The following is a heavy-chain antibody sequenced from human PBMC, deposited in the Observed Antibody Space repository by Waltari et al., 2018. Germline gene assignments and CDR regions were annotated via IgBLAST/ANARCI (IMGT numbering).Heavy chain of an antibody. D-gene: IGHD6-19*01. CDR1: GGSFSGYY. CDR3: ARGSPTERGSGWYYFDY. J-gene: IGHJ4*02. Sequence: QVQLQQWGAGLLKPSETLSLTCAVYGGSFSGYYWCWNRQPPGKGLEWIGEINHSGSTNYNPSLKSRVTISVDTSKNQFSLKLSSVTAADTAVYYCARGSPTERGSGWYYFDYWGQGTLVTVSS. CDR2: INHSGST. V-gene: IGHV4-34*01.